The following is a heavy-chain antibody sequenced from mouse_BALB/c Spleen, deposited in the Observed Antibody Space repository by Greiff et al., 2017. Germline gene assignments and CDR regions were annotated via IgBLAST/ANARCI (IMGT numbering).Heavy chain of an antibody. D-gene: IGHD1-1*01. Sequence: EVKLMESGAELVKPGASVKLSCTASGFNIKDTYMHWVKQRPEQGLEWIGRIDPANGNTKYDPKFQGKATITADTSSNTAYLQLSSLTSEDTAVYYCARSPYYYGSSPLWYFDVWGAGTTVTVSS. CDR1: GFNIKDTY. J-gene: IGHJ1*01. CDR2: IDPANGNT. V-gene: IGHV14-3*02. CDR3: ARSPYYYGSSPLWYFDV.